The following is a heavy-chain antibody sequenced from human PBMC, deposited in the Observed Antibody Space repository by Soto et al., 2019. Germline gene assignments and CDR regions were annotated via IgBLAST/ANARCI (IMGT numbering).Heavy chain of an antibody. Sequence: QVQLQESGPGLVKPSGTLSLTCAVSGGSISSSNLWTWVRQPPGKGLEWIGEIYHGGSTNYNPSLKSRVTKSTHKAKNQFSLRLSSLTAADTAVYYCASSPRSIPAGGIDYWGQGILVTLSS. CDR3: ASSPRSIPAGGIDY. D-gene: IGHD6-13*01. CDR1: GGSISSSNL. V-gene: IGHV4-4*02. CDR2: IYHGGST. J-gene: IGHJ4*02.